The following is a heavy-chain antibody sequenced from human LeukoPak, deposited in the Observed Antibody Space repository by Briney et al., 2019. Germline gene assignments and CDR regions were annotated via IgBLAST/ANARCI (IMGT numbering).Heavy chain of an antibody. V-gene: IGHV3-15*01. Sequence: GGSLRLSCAASGFTFSNAWMSWVRQAPGKGLEWVGHIKSKTDGGTTDYAAPVKGRFTISRDDSKNTLFVQMNSLKTEDTAVYYCTTSWQHLGGDYFDYWGQGTLVTVSS. CDR2: IKSKTDGGTT. CDR1: GFTFSNAW. J-gene: IGHJ4*02. D-gene: IGHD6-13*01. CDR3: TTSWQHLGGDYFDY.